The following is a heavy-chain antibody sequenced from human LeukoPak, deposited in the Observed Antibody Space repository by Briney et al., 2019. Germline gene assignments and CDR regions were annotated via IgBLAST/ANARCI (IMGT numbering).Heavy chain of an antibody. J-gene: IGHJ6*03. D-gene: IGHD6-13*01. Sequence: PSETLSLTCTVSGGSISSYYWSWIRQPPGKGLEWIGRIYTSGSTNYNPSLKSRVTMSVDTSKNQFSLKLSSVTAADTAVYYCASLASIAAAGYYYYYYMDVWGKGTTVTVSS. CDR3: ASLASIAAAGYYYYYYMDV. V-gene: IGHV4-4*07. CDR2: IYTSGST. CDR1: GGSISSYY.